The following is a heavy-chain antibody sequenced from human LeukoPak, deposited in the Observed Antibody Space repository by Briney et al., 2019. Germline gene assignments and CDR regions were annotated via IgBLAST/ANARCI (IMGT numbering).Heavy chain of an antibody. Sequence: PSETLSLTCSVSGASFSTNYWSWIRQPPGRGLEWIGYVFDSGSTNYNPSLKRRVTISVDPSTKQFSLRLSYVTAVDTAVYYCERLYQQSKWKYYYYYMDVWGKGTAVTVSS. D-gene: IGHD1-1*01. CDR1: GASFSTNY. V-gene: IGHV4-59*01. J-gene: IGHJ6*03. CDR3: ERLYQQSKWKYYYYYMDV. CDR2: VFDSGST.